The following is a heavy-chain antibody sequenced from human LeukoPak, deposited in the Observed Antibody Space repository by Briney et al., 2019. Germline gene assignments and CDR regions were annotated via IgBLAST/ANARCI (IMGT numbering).Heavy chain of an antibody. CDR1: GGSFSGYY. Sequence: SETLSLTCAVYGGSFSGYYWSWIRQPPGKGLEWIGEINHSGSTNYNPSLKSRVTISVDTSKNQFSLKLSSVTAADTAVYYCARGKYYYDSSGYLYWGQGTLVTVSS. V-gene: IGHV4-34*01. J-gene: IGHJ4*02. CDR3: ARGKYYYDSSGYLY. D-gene: IGHD3-22*01. CDR2: INHSGST.